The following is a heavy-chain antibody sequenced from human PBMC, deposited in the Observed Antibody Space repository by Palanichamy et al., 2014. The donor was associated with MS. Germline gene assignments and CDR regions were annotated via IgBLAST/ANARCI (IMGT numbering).Heavy chain of an antibody. Sequence: QVQLVQSGAEVKKPGASVKVSCKASGYTFSSYDINWVRQATGQGLEWMGWMSPNSANTAYAQKFQGRVTMTRNTSITTAYMELSSLRSDDTAGYYCACRSTYSGHPYWGQGTLVTVSS. V-gene: IGHV1-8*01. J-gene: IGHJ4*02. CDR3: ACRSTYSGHPY. CDR2: MSPNSANT. CDR1: GYTFSSYD. D-gene: IGHD5-12*01.